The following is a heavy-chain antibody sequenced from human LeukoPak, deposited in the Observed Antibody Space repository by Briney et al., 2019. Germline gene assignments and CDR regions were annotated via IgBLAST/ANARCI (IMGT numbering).Heavy chain of an antibody. CDR1: GFTFSSYS. V-gene: IGHV3-21*01. CDR3: ARDYYDSSGLLPLFDY. CDR2: ISSSSSYI. J-gene: IGHJ4*02. Sequence: GGSLGLSCAASGFTFSSYSMNWVRQAPGKGLEWASSISSSSSYIYYADSVKGRFTISRDNAKNSLYLQMNSLRAEDTAVYYCARDYYDSSGLLPLFDYWGQGTPVTVSS. D-gene: IGHD3-22*01.